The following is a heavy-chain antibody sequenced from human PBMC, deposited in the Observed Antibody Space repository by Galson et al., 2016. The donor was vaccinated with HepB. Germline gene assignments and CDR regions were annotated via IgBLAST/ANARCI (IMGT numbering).Heavy chain of an antibody. CDR3: ARQGPQYWYFDL. CDR1: GGSFSGYY. V-gene: IGHV4-34*01. CDR2: INHSGST. J-gene: IGHJ2*01. Sequence: EPLSLTCAVYGGSFSGYYWSWIRQPPGKGLEWIGEINHSGSTNYNPSLKSRVTISVDTSKNQFSLKLSSVTAADTAVYYCARQGPQYWYFDLWGRGTLVTVSS.